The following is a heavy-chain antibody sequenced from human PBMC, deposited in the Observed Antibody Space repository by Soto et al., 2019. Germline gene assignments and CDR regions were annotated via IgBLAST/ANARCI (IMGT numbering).Heavy chain of an antibody. D-gene: IGHD2-8*02. CDR2: TNWNGGST. CDR3: ARAGGVGYSSGFDY. Sequence: EVQLVESGGGVVRPGGSLRLSCAASGFTFDDYGLSWVRLAPGKGQEWVSGTNWNGGSTGYAGSVKGRFTISRDTAKNSLHLQRNRLGAEDTALYHCARAGGVGYSSGFDYGGQGTLVTVSS. J-gene: IGHJ4*02. V-gene: IGHV3-20*01. CDR1: GFTFDDYG.